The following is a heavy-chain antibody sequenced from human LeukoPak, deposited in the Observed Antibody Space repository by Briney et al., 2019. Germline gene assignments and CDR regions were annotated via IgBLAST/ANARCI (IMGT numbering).Heavy chain of an antibody. J-gene: IGHJ4*02. CDR3: TRDTIFGVPDYLNFDY. V-gene: IGHV3-49*04. D-gene: IGHD3-3*01. CDR2: IRSKAYGGTT. Sequence: GGSLRLSCTASGFTLGEYAMSGVRQAPRKGLEWVGFIRSKAYGGTTEYAASVKARFTISRDDSKSIAYLQMNSLETEDTGVYYCTRDTIFGVPDYLNFDYWGQGTLVTVSS. CDR1: GFTLGEYA.